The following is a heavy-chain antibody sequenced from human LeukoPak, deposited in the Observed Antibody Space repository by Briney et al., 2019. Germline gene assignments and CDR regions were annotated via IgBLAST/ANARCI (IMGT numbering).Heavy chain of an antibody. D-gene: IGHD4-23*01. CDR2: IYPGDSDT. CDR3: ARCAKIGMVTFIDY. V-gene: IGHV5-51*01. CDR1: GYSFTSYW. Sequence: GESLKISCKGSGYSFTSYWIGWVRQMPGKGLEWMGIIYPGDSDTRYSPSFEGQVTISADKSISTAYLQWSSLKASDTAKYFCARCAKIGMVTFIDYWGQGTLVTVSS. J-gene: IGHJ4*02.